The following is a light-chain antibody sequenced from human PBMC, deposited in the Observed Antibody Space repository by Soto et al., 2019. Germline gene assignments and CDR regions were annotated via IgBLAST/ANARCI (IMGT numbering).Light chain of an antibody. CDR3: EHYCRSHPERGFT. CDR2: GAS. Sequence: EIVLTQSPGTLYLSPGERATLSCRASQSVSSSYLAWYQQKPGQAPGLLIYGASSRATGSPDRFSGSGSGKGFTLTISRLEPEQSAVYYCEHYCRSHPERGFTFGPGIQVDIK. J-gene: IGKJ3*01. CDR1: QSVSSSY. V-gene: IGKV3-20*01.